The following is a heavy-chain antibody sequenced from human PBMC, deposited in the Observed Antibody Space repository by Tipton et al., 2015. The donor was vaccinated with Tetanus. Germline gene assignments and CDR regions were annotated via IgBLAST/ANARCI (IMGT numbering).Heavy chain of an antibody. D-gene: IGHD2-21*01. CDR2: IDPSASYS. J-gene: IGHJ4*02. V-gene: IGHV5-10-1*01. CDR3: ARTSLDSTYFDY. Sequence: MQLVQSGAEVKKPGESLRISCQASGYDFANYWITWVRQMPGKGLEWMGRIDPSASYSNYGPSFEGHVSISVDKSISTAYLQWSPLKSSDTAMYFCARTSLDSTYFDYWGQGILVTVSS. CDR1: GYDFANYW.